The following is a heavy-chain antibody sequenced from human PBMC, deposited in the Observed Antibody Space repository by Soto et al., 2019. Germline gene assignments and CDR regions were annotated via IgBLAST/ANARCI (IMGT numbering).Heavy chain of an antibody. CDR3: VSTSEWSVLDN. CDR2: IYYSGYSGTT. CDR1: GGSISSSSYY. V-gene: IGHV4-39*01. J-gene: IGHJ4*02. Sequence: QLQLQESGPGLVKPSETLSLKCTVSGGSISSSSYYWGWIRQPPGKGLEWIGNIYYSGYSGTTYYNPSLKTRRTISVDTSNNPFSLKLRSVTAADTAVYFCVSTSEWSVLDNWGQGTLVIVSS. D-gene: IGHD3-3*01.